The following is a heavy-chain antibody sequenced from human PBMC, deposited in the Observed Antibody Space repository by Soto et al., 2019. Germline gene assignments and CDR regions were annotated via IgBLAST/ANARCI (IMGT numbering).Heavy chain of an antibody. Sequence: GESPKIFRNGSWNRFADYWITLVRPEPGKGAGWMGRIDPSDSKTYYSPSFRGHVTISVTKSITTVFLQWSSLRASDTAMYYCARQIYDSDTGPNFQYYFDSWGQGTPVTVSS. CDR3: ARQIYDSDTGPNFQYYFDS. J-gene: IGHJ4*02. CDR1: WNRFADYW. V-gene: IGHV5-10-1*01. CDR2: IDPSDSKT. D-gene: IGHD3-22*01.